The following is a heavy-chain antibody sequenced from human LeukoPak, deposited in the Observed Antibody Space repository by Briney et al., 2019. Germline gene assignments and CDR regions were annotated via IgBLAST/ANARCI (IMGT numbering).Heavy chain of an antibody. CDR2: IYSGGST. Sequence: GGSLRLSCAASGITVSSNYMSWVRQAPGKGLEWVSVIYSGGSTYYADSVKGRFTISRDNSKNTLYLQMNSLRAEDTAVYYCARDNYSSGYYSRYYYYGMDVWGQGTTVTVSS. V-gene: IGHV3-66*01. J-gene: IGHJ6*02. CDR1: GITVSSNY. CDR3: ARDNYSSGYYSRYYYYGMDV. D-gene: IGHD3-22*01.